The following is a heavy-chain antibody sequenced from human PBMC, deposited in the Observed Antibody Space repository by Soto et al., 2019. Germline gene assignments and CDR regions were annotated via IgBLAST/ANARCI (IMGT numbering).Heavy chain of an antibody. D-gene: IGHD1-26*01. V-gene: IGHV3-30*03. CDR2: ISYDGRYK. CDR1: GFTFNNYG. CDR3: ADARVGDSHFDF. J-gene: IGHJ4*02. Sequence: QVKLVESGGGVVQPGRSLRLSCAASGFTFNNYGMHWVRQAPGKGLEWVAMISYDGRYKYYADSVQGRFTISRDTSKDTLYLQMNSLRAEDTAVCYCADARVGDSHFDFWGQGTLVTVAA.